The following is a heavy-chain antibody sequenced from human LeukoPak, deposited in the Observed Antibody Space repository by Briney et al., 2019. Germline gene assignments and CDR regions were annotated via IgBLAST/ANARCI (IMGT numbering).Heavy chain of an antibody. CDR1: GFTFSSYE. CDR3: AELGITMIGGV. CDR2: ISRNGAAT. J-gene: IGHJ6*04. Sequence: GGSLRLSCAASGFTFSSYEMNWVRQAPGKGLEWVSLISRNGAATKYADSVRGRFTVSRDNAKNSLYLQMNSLRAEDTAVYYCAELGITMIGGVWGKGTTVTISS. V-gene: IGHV3-48*03. D-gene: IGHD3-10*02.